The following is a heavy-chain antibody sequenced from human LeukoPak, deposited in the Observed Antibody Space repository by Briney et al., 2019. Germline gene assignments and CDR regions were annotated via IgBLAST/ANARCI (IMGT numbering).Heavy chain of an antibody. D-gene: IGHD6-19*01. V-gene: IGHV3-74*01. Sequence: GGSLRLSCAASGFTFSSYWMHWVRQAPGKGLVWVSRINSDVSSTSYADSVKGRFTISRDNAKNTLYLQMNSLRAEDTAVYYCARDGSSGRANAFDIWGQGTMVTVSS. CDR1: GFTFSSYW. J-gene: IGHJ3*02. CDR2: INSDVSST. CDR3: ARDGSSGRANAFDI.